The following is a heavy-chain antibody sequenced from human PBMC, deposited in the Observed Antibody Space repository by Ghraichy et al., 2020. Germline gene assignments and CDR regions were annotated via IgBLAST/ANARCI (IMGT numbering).Heavy chain of an antibody. Sequence: SCAASGFTFSSYAMSWVRQAPGKGLEWVSAISASGGSTYYADSVKGRFTISRDNSKNTLYLQMSGLRAEDTAVYYCAQGRVGFWLFDYWGQGTLVTVSS. J-gene: IGHJ4*02. V-gene: IGHV3-23*01. CDR1: GFTFSSYA. D-gene: IGHD5-12*01. CDR3: AQGRVGFWLFDY. CDR2: ISASGGST.